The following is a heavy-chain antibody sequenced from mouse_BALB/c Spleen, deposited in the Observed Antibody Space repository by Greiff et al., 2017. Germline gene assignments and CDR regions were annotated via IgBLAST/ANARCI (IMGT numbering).Heavy chain of an antibody. CDR1: GYSFTSYY. J-gene: IGHJ4*01. V-gene: IGHV1-66*01. D-gene: IGHD4-1*01. CDR2: IFPGSGNT. Sequence: QVQLKQSGPELVKPGASVKISCKASGYSFTSYYIHWVKQRPGQGLEWIGWIFPGSGNTKYNEKFKGKATLTADTSSSTAYMQLSSLTSEDSAVYFCANWDDYYAMDYWGQGTSVTVSS. CDR3: ANWDDYYAMDY.